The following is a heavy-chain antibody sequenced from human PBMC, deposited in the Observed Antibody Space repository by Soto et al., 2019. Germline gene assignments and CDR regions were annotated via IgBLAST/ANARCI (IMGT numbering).Heavy chain of an antibody. J-gene: IGHJ6*02. V-gene: IGHV4-59*01. CDR1: GGSISSYY. Sequence: SETLSLTCTVSGGSISSYYWSWIRQPPGKGLEWIGYIYYSGSTNYNPSLKSRVTISVDTSKNQFSLKLSSVTAADTAVYYCARDLKVGYHHYGMDVWGQGTTVTVSS. CDR3: ARDLKVGYHHYGMDV. CDR2: IYYSGST.